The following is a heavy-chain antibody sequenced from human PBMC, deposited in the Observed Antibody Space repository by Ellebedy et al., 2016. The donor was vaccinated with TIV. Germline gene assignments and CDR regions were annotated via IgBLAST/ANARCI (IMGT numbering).Heavy chain of an antibody. J-gene: IGHJ4*02. V-gene: IGHV3-7*01. CDR3: AIDLWNEPPSPMEN. D-gene: IGHD3-3*01. CDR1: GFIFNNYW. Sequence: GGSLRLSXAASGFIFNNYWMSWVRQAPGKGLEWVANIKEDGSEKYYVDSVKGRFTISRDNAKNSLFLQMNSLRADDTAVYYCAIDLWNEPPSPMENWGQGTLVTVSS. CDR2: IKEDGSEK.